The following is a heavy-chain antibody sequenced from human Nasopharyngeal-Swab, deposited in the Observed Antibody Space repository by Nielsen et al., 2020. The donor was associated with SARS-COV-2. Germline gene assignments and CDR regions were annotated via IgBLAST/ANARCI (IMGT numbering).Heavy chain of an antibody. Sequence: ASVKVSCKVSGYTFTNYGIHWVRQAPGQRLEWMGWNNPGPVNTKYSQKFQGRVTIRRGTSASTAYMELSSLRSEDTAVYYCARAPGVDYYYYMDVWGNGTSVTVSS. CDR3: ARAPGVDYYYYMDV. CDR1: GYTFTNYG. V-gene: IGHV1-3*01. CDR2: NNPGPVNT. J-gene: IGHJ6*03.